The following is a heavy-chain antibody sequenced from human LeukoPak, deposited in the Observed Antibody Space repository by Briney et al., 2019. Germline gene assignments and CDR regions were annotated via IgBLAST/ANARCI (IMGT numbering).Heavy chain of an antibody. D-gene: IGHD3-22*01. V-gene: IGHV3-73*01. Sequence: GGSLKLSCAASGFTFSGSAMHWVRQASGKGLEWVGRIRSKANSYATAYAASVKGRFTISRDDSKNTAYLQMNSLKTEDTAVYYCSTTYYYDSSEGYWGQGTLVTVSS. J-gene: IGHJ4*02. CDR3: STTYYYDSSEGY. CDR1: GFTFSGSA. CDR2: IRSKANSYAT.